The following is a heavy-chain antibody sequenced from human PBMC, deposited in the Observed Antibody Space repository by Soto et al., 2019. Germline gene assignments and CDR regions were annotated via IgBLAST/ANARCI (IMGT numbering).Heavy chain of an antibody. V-gene: IGHV3-23*01. CDR2: ITGSGGST. CDR3: AKDSPGAIFGVVIPFDAFDI. D-gene: IGHD3-3*01. CDR1: GFTFSSFA. J-gene: IGHJ3*02. Sequence: EVQLLESGGGLVQPGGSLRLSCAASGFTFSSFAMSWVRQSPGKGLEWVSSITGSGGSTYYADSVKGRFTISRDDSRNTLYLQMNSLRAEDTAVYQCAKDSPGAIFGVVIPFDAFDIWGQGTMVTVSS.